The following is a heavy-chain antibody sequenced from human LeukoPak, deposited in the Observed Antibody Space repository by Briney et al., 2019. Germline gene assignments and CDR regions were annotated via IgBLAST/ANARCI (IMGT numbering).Heavy chain of an antibody. CDR2: IYHSGST. CDR3: ARFGVVVGNY. J-gene: IGHJ4*02. D-gene: IGHD2-2*01. CDR1: GGSISSGTYY. V-gene: IGHV4-61*10. Sequence: SETLSLTCTVSGGSISSGTYYWTWIRQPAGKGLEWIGEIYHSGSTNYNPSLKSRVTISVDKSKNQFSLKLSSVTAADTAVYYCARFGVVVGNYWGQGTLVTVSS.